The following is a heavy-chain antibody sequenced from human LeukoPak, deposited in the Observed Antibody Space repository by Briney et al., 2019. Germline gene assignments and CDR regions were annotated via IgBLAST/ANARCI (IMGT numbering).Heavy chain of an antibody. Sequence: GGSLRLSCAASGFTFSSYGMHWVRQAPGKGLEWVAVISYDGSNKYYADSVKGRFTISRDNSKNTLYLQMNSLRAEDTAVYYCAKAPRPWVGGATGSRYYFDYWGQGTLVTVSS. CDR3: AKAPRPWVGGATGSRYYFDY. CDR2: ISYDGSNK. J-gene: IGHJ4*02. D-gene: IGHD1-26*01. V-gene: IGHV3-30*18. CDR1: GFTFSSYG.